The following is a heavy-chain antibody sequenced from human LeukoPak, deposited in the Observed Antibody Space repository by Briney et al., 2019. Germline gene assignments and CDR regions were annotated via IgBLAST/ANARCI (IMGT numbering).Heavy chain of an antibody. Sequence: SETLSLTCTVSGDFISTYYWSWIRQPPGKGLEWIGYVYYPGSTNYNPSLKGRVTISVDTSKNQFFLKLSSVTAADTAMYYCARASIRYYDSSAYSHWGQGALVTVSS. CDR1: GDFISTYY. CDR3: ARASIRYYDSSAYSH. D-gene: IGHD3-22*01. V-gene: IGHV4-59*01. CDR2: VYYPGST. J-gene: IGHJ4*02.